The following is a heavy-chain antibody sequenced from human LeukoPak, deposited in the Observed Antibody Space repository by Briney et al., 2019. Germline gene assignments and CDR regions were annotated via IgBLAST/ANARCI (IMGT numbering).Heavy chain of an antibody. CDR2: ISGSGGNT. CDR3: AKDRTVGASYWYFDL. D-gene: IGHD1-26*01. CDR1: GFTFNKYA. J-gene: IGHJ2*01. V-gene: IGHV3-23*01. Sequence: GGSLRLSCAASGFTFNKYAVSWVRQAPGKGLEWVSAISGSGGNTYYADSVKGRFTISRDSSKNTLFLHMNTLRAEDTAIYYCAKDRTVGASYWYFDLWGRGTLVTVSS.